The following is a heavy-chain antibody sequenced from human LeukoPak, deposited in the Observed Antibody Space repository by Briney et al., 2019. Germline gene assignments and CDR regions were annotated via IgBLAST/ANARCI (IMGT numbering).Heavy chain of an antibody. D-gene: IGHD1-26*01. CDR3: ARGAQWVIDY. Sequence: GGSLRLSCAASGFTFSSYGMHWVRQAPGKGVEWVAYISTSGSTTHYADSVKGRFTISRDNAKNSLFLQMNSLRAEDTAVYYCARGAQWVIDYWGQGTLVTVSS. CDR2: ISTSGSTT. V-gene: IGHV3-48*04. J-gene: IGHJ4*02. CDR1: GFTFSSYG.